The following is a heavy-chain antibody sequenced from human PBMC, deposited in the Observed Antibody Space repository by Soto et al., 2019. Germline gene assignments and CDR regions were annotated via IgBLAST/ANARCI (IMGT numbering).Heavy chain of an antibody. J-gene: IGHJ4*02. CDR3: AADTGFDGSGSYRDY. Sequence: ASVKVSCKASGFTFTSSAVQWVRQARGQRLEWIGWIVVGSGNTNYAQKFQERVTITRDMSTSTAYMELSSLRSEDTAVYYCAADTGFDGSGSYRDYWGQGTLVTVYS. CDR1: GFTFTSSA. D-gene: IGHD3-10*01. CDR2: IVVGSGNT. V-gene: IGHV1-58*01.